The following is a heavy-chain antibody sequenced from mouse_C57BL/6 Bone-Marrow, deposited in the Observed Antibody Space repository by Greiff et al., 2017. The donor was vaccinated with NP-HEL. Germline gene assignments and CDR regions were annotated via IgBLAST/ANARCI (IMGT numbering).Heavy chain of an antibody. D-gene: IGHD2-3*01. CDR2: IHPNSGST. CDR3: ARRGWLLCWFAY. V-gene: IGHV1-64*01. J-gene: IGHJ3*01. Sequence: QVQLQQPGAELVKPGASVKLSCKASGYTFTSYWMHWVKQRPGQGLEWIGMIHPNSGSTNYNEKFKSKATLTVDKSSSTAYMQLSSLTSEDSAVYYCARRGWLLCWFAYWGQGTLVTVSA. CDR1: GYTFTSYW.